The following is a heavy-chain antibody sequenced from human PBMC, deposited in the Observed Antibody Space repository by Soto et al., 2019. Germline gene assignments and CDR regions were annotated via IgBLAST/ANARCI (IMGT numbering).Heavy chain of an antibody. CDR2: IYYSGNT. CDR3: ARGAADYGNALDI. V-gene: IGHV4-31*02. J-gene: IGHJ3*02. Sequence: WTWIRQFPGKGLEWLAHIYYSGNTYYNPSLKSRLSISQDTSTNQFSLSLTSVTAADTAVYFCARGAADYGNALDIWGRGTLVTGSS. D-gene: IGHD4-17*01.